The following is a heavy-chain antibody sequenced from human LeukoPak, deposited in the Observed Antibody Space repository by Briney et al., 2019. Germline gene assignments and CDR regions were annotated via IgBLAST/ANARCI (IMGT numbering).Heavy chain of an antibody. Sequence: GASVRVSCKASGYTFTSYGISWVRQAPGQGLEWMGWISAYNVNTNYAQKLQGRVTITTDTSTSTAYMELRSLRSDDTAVYYCARDSGSGSYYKSWFDPWGQGTLVTVSS. J-gene: IGHJ5*02. V-gene: IGHV1-18*01. CDR3: ARDSGSGSYYKSWFDP. CDR1: GYTFTSYG. CDR2: ISAYNVNT. D-gene: IGHD3-10*01.